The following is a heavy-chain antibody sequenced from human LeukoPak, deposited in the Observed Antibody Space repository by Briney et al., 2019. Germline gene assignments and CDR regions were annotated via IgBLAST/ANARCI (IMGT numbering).Heavy chain of an antibody. J-gene: IGHJ4*02. CDR2: IYYSGST. CDR3: AREISPVTGYSSGWRLFDY. D-gene: IGHD6-19*01. Sequence: SETLSLACTVSGGSISSGGYYWSWIRQHPGKGLEWIGYIYYSGSTYYNPSLKSRVTISGDTSKNQFSLKLSSVTAADTAVYYCAREISPVTGYSSGWRLFDYWGQGTLVTVSS. V-gene: IGHV4-31*03. CDR1: GGSISSGGYY.